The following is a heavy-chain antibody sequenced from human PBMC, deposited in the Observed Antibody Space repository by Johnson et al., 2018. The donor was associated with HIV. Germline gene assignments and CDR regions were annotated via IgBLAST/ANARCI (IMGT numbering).Heavy chain of an antibody. CDR3: AKEGSGSYHDVVAFDI. J-gene: IGHJ3*02. D-gene: IGHD1-26*01. CDR2: LSSNGGST. Sequence: VQLVESGGGLVQPGGSLRLSCAASGFTFSTYAMNWVRQAPGKGLEYVSALSSNGGSTYYANSMKDRFTISRDNSKNKLYQQMNRLRAEDTAVYYCAKEGSGSYHDVVAFDIWGQGTMVIVSS. V-gene: IGHV3-64*01. CDR1: GFTFSTYA.